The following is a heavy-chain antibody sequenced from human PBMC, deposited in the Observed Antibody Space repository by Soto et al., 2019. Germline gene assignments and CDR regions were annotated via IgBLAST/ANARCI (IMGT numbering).Heavy chain of an antibody. V-gene: IGHV4-59*12. CDR2: IYYSGST. J-gene: IGHJ6*02. D-gene: IGHD2-15*01. CDR3: ARAGRGYCSGGSCYSGLHGMDV. Sequence: SETLSLSCVVSGGSLSSYYWSWIRQPPGKGLEWIGYIYYSGSTNYNPSLKSRVTISVDTSKNQFSLKLSSVTAADTAVYYCARAGRGYCSGGSCYSGLHGMDVWGQGTTVTVSS. CDR1: GGSLSSYY.